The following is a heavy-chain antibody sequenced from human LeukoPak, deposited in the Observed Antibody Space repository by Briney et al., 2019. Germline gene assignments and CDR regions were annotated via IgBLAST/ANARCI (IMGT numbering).Heavy chain of an antibody. CDR2: INEDGSEK. CDR1: GFSFSTFS. CDR3: ARDKVVGASRFEY. Sequence: PGGSLRLSCAASGFSFSTFSMSWVRQVPGKGLEWMANINEDGSEKNYVDSVKGRFTISRDNAKNLVYLQLNSLRVEDTAVYYCARDKVVGASRFEYWGQGTQVMVSS. J-gene: IGHJ4*02. V-gene: IGHV3-7*01. D-gene: IGHD1-26*01.